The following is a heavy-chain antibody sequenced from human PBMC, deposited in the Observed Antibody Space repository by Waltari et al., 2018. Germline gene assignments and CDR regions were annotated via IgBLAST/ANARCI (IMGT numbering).Heavy chain of an antibody. D-gene: IGHD5-18*01. CDR2: ISGSGGST. Sequence: ESGPALVKPTQTLTLTCTFSGFSLSTSGMCVHWIRQPPGKGLEWVTAISGSGGSTYYADSVKGRFTISRDNSTNTLYLQMNSLRAEDTAVYYCAKDLDTAMVDYWGQGTLVTVSS. CDR3: AKDLDTAMVDY. V-gene: IGHV3-23*01. J-gene: IGHJ4*02. CDR1: GFSLSTSG.